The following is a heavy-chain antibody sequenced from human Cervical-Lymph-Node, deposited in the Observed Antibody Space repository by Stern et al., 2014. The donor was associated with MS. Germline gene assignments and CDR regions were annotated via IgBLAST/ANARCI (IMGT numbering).Heavy chain of an antibody. CDR2: IHPYGTT. CDR3: ARTHYYDSSGSVDAFDI. D-gene: IGHD3-22*01. CDR1: GGSISSSDW. J-gene: IGHJ3*02. Sequence: QVQLQESGPALVKPSGTLSLTCAVSGGSISSSDWWNWVRQPPGKGLEWIGEIHPYGTTNYNPSLKSRVTISLDKSKNQISLKLTSVTAADTAVYFCARTHYYDSSGSVDAFDIWGQGTMVTVSS. V-gene: IGHV4-4*02.